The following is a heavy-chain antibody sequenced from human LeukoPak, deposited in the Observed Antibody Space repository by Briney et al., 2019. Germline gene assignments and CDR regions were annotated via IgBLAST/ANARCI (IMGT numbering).Heavy chain of an antibody. D-gene: IGHD3-10*01. Sequence: SETLSLTCAVYGGSFSGYYWSWIRQPPGKGLEWIGQINHSGSTNYNPSLRSRVTISVDTSKNQFSLKLSSVTAADTAVYYCARGVPNYYGSWFDPWGQGTLVTVSS. CDR1: GGSFSGYY. J-gene: IGHJ5*02. CDR2: INHSGST. V-gene: IGHV4-34*01. CDR3: ARGVPNYYGSWFDP.